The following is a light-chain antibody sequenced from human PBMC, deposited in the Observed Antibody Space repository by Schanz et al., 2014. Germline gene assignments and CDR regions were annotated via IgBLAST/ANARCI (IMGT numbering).Light chain of an antibody. CDR1: SSDVGSYNL. CDR2: EGT. J-gene: IGLJ2*01. CDR3: CSYVSSSAVL. V-gene: IGLV2-23*01. Sequence: QSALTQPASVSGSPGQSITISCTGTSSDVGSYNLVSWYQQHPGKAPKLMIYEGTKRPSGVSDRFSGSKSGNTASLTISGLQAEDEADYYCCSYVSSSAVLFGGGTKLTVL.